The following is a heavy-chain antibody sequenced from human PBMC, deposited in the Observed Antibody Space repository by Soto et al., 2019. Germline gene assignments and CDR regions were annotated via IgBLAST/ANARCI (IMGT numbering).Heavy chain of an antibody. D-gene: IGHD6-13*01. V-gene: IGHV4-39*01. CDR1: GDSVSSSYYY. CDR2: IFYSGST. CDR3: ARRGSSRQIYHYGMDV. J-gene: IGHJ6*02. Sequence: VQLQESGPGLVKPSETLSLTCTVSGDSVSSSYYYWGWIRQPPGKGLEWIGSIFYSGSTYYNPSLKSRVTISVDTSKNQFSLKLSSVTAADTAVYYCARRGSSRQIYHYGMDVWGPGTTVTVSS.